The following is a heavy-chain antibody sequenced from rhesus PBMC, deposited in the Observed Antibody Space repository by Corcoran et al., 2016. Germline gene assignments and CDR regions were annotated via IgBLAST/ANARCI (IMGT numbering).Heavy chain of an antibody. CDR2: IGGSSGNT. CDR1: GYSISSGYG. V-gene: IGHV4-127*01. J-gene: IGHJ4*01. D-gene: IGHD1-20*01. Sequence: QVQLQESGPGLVKPSETLSLTCAVSGYSISSGYGWSWIRQPPGKGLEWIGSIGGSSGNTNYNPSLKSRVTISKDTSKNQFSLKLTSVTAADTAVYYCARLFPGIAVTTGSFDYWGQGVLVTVSS. CDR3: ARLFPGIAVTTGSFDY.